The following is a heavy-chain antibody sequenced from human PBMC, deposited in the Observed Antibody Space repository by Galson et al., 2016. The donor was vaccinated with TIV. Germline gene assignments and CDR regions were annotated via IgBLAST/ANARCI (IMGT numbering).Heavy chain of an antibody. J-gene: IGHJ6*03. CDR2: IYPGDSDT. V-gene: IGHV5-51*03. CDR1: GYSFTTHW. CDR3: ARSPADPQSSYYYIDV. D-gene: IGHD4-11*01. Sequence: QSGAEVKQSGESLKISCKASGYSFTTHWIGWVRQMPGKGLEWMGIIYPGDSDTRYSPSFQGQVTISADKSISTAYLQWSALRASGTAMYYCARSPADPQSSYYYIDVWGKGTTVTVSS.